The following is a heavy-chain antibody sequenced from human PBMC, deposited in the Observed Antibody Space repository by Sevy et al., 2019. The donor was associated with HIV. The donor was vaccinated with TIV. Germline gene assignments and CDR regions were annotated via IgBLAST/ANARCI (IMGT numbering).Heavy chain of an antibody. V-gene: IGHV4-39*01. CDR1: AGSISSSNYY. D-gene: IGHD6-25*01. J-gene: IGHJ5*02. Sequence: SETLSLTCSVSAGSISSSNYYWGWIRQPPGKGLEWIGTIYYSGSTYYNPSLKSRVTISVDTSKVQFSLKLTSVTAADTSLYYCARVSWYSSGWLWFDNWGQGTLVTVSS. CDR3: ARVSWYSSGWLWFDN. CDR2: IYYSGST.